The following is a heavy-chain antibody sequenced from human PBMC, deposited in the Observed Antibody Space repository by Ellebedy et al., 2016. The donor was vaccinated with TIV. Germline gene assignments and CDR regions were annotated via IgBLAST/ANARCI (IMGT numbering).Heavy chain of an antibody. V-gene: IGHV3-30*02. CDR1: GFTFSSAG. D-gene: IGHD1-14*01. CDR2: IRYDVTTK. CDR3: AKRNPNGAQDN. Sequence: GESLKISCAASGFTFSSAGMQWVRQAPGKGLEWVALIRYDVTTKYYADSVKGRFTISSDTSKNTLYLQMNSLRTEDTAVYFCAKRNPNGAQDNWGQGTLVTVSS. J-gene: IGHJ4*02.